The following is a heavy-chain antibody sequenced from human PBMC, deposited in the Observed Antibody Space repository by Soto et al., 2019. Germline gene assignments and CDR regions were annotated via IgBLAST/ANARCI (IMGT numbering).Heavy chain of an antibody. V-gene: IGHV6-1*01. J-gene: IGHJ3*02. CDR1: GDSVSSNSAA. CDR3: ARLDSGYDLAADADAFDI. CDR2: TYYRSKWHN. D-gene: IGHD5-12*01. Sequence: SQTLSLTCAISGDSVSSNSAAWNWIRQSPSRGLEWLGRTYYRSKWHNDYAVSVKSRITINPDASKNQFSLQLNSVTPEDTAVYYCARLDSGYDLAADADAFDIWGQGTMVTVSS.